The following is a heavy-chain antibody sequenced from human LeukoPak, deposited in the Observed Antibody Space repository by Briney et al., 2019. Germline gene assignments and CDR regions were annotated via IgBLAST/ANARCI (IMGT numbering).Heavy chain of an antibody. J-gene: IGHJ4*02. CDR1: GDSVSSNIAA. V-gene: IGHV6-1*01. CDR2: TYYRSKWKN. D-gene: IGHD3-10*02. CDR3: ARDLHDRVVTLFDY. Sequence: SQTLSLTCAISGDSVSSNIAAWNWIRQSPSRGLEWLGSTYYRSKWKNDYAPSVKSRISINPDTSKNQFYLNLNSVTPEDTAVYYCARDLHDRVVTLFDYWGQGTLVTVSS.